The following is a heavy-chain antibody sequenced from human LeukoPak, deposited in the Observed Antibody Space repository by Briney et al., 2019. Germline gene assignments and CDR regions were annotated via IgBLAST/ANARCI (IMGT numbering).Heavy chain of an antibody. V-gene: IGHV3-74*01. J-gene: IGHJ1*01. CDR3: ARAPSEIGGYYPEYFRH. CDR2: IKSDGST. CDR1: GFTFSSYW. Sequence: GSLRLSCAASGFTFSSYWMHWVRQASGKGLVWVSRIKSDGSTNYADSVKGRFTISRDNAKNTVSLQMNSLRAEDTGVYYCARAPSEIGGYYPEYFRHWGQGTLVTVSS. D-gene: IGHD3-22*01.